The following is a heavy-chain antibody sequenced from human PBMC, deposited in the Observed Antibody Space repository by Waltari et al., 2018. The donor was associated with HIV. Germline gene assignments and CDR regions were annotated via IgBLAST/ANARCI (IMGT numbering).Heavy chain of an antibody. J-gene: IGHJ4*02. CDR3: VKGAVWGGPEGDGC. V-gene: IGHV3-23*01. D-gene: IGHD3-3*01. CDR1: GFSFVLHS. Sequence: EVHLLESGGALAQPGGSLKLSCAASGFSFVLHSMTWVRQAPGIGREWVASIRPTAGTFYSATVKVRFTIYRDNSANTVHLQMTGLRVEDTAMYYCVKGAVWGGPEGDGCWGQGTLVTVSS. CDR2: IRPTAGT.